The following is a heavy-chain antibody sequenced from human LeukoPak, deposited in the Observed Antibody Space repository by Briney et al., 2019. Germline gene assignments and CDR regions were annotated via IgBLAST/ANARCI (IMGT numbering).Heavy chain of an antibody. CDR3: ARDLTYGSGSHLDY. Sequence: ASVKVSCKASGYTFTGYYMHWVRQAPGQGLEWMGRINPNSGGTNYAQKFQGRVTMTRDTSISTAYMELSRLRSDDTAVYYCARDLTYGSGSHLDYWGQGTLVTVSS. CDR1: GYTFTGYY. J-gene: IGHJ4*02. CDR2: INPNSGGT. D-gene: IGHD3-10*01. V-gene: IGHV1-2*02.